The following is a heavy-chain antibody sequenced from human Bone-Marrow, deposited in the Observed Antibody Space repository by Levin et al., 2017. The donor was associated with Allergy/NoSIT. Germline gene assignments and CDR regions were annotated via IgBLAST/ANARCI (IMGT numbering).Heavy chain of an antibody. J-gene: IGHJ4*02. CDR1: GGTFSSYA. Sequence: ASVKVSCKASGGTFSSYAISWVRQAPGQGLEWMGGIIPIFGTANYAQKFQGRVTITADKSTSTAYMELSSLRSEDTAVYYCARDRPYSNSLFDYWGQGTLVTVSS. D-gene: IGHD4-11*01. CDR2: IIPIFGTA. CDR3: ARDRPYSNSLFDY. V-gene: IGHV1-69*06.